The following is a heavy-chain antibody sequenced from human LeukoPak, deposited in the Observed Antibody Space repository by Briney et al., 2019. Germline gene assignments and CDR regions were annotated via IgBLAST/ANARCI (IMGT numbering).Heavy chain of an antibody. V-gene: IGHV3-30*18. CDR3: AKGAPEQWLVLSY. Sequence: GGSLRLSCAASGFTFSSYGMHWVRQAPGKGLEWVAVISYDGSNKYYADSVKGRFTISRDNSKNTLYLQMNSLRAEDTAVYYCAKGAPEQWLVLSYWGQGTLVTVSS. J-gene: IGHJ4*02. D-gene: IGHD6-19*01. CDR2: ISYDGSNK. CDR1: GFTFSSYG.